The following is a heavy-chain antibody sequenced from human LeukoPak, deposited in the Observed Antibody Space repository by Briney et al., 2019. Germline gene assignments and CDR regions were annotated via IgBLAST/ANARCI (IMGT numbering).Heavy chain of an antibody. Sequence: PGGSLRLSCAASGFTFSRNGMTWVRQAPGKGLEWVSAISGSGGNTYYADSVKGRFTISRDNSKNTLYLQMNSLTAEDTAVYYCAKDRRAGSYDYWGQGTLVTVSS. CDR1: GFTFSRNG. CDR2: ISGSGGNT. J-gene: IGHJ4*02. V-gene: IGHV3-23*01. D-gene: IGHD3-10*01. CDR3: AKDRRAGSYDY.